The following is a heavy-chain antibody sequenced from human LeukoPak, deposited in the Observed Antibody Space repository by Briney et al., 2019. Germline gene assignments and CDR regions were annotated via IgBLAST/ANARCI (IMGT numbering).Heavy chain of an antibody. J-gene: IGHJ4*02. V-gene: IGHV3-21*01. CDR1: GFTFSSYS. CDR3: ASEPGITMFDY. D-gene: IGHD3-10*01. CDR2: ISSSSSYI. Sequence: AGGSLRLSCAASGFTFSSYSMNWVRQAPGKGLEWVSSISSSSSYIYYADSVKGRFTISRDNAKNSLYLQMNSLRAEDTAVYYCASEPGITMFDYWGQGTLVTVSS.